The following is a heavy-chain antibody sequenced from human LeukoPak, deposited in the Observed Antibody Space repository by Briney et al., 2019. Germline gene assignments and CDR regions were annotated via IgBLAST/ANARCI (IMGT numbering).Heavy chain of an antibody. Sequence: GGALRLSCAASGFTFSSYEMNWVRQAPGKGLEGVSSISSSSSYIYYADSVKGRFTISRDNSKNTLYLQMNSLRAEDTAVYYCAKYMGTWFGELVSWGQGTLVTVSS. CDR2: ISSSSSYI. V-gene: IGHV3-21*04. D-gene: IGHD3-10*01. CDR3: AKYMGTWFGELVS. CDR1: GFTFSSYE. J-gene: IGHJ4*02.